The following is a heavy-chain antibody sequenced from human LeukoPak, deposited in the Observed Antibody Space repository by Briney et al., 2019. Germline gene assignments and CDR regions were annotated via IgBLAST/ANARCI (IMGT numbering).Heavy chain of an antibody. J-gene: IGHJ6*03. D-gene: IGHD4-17*01. CDR1: GGSISSYY. Sequence: SETLSLTCTVSGGSISSYYWSWIRQPPGKGLEWIGYIYYSGSTNCNPSLKSRVTISVDTSKSQFSLKLSSVTAADTAVYYCARGALYGDYVLGYYYYYYMDVWGKGTTVTVSS. V-gene: IGHV4-59*01. CDR2: IYYSGST. CDR3: ARGALYGDYVLGYYYYYYMDV.